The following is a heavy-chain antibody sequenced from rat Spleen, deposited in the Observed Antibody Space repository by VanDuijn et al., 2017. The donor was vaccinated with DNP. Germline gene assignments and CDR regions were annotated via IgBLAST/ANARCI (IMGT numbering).Heavy chain of an antibody. CDR2: IIYDGSST. CDR1: GFTFGDYA. D-gene: IGHD1-7*01. CDR3: ATSSYYGYDYGFGY. V-gene: IGHV5S10*01. Sequence: EVQLVESGGGLVQPGNSLKLSCAASGFTFGDYAMAWVRQSPKKGLEWVATIIYDGSSTYYRDSVRGRFTISRDYARSTLYLQMDSLRSEDTATYDCATSSYYGYDYGFGYWGQGTLVTVSS. J-gene: IGHJ3*01.